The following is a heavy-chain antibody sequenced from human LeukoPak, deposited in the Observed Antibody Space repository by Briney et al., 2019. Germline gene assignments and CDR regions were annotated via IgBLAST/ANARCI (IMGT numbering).Heavy chain of an antibody. CDR1: GYTFTSYD. Sequence: ASVKVSCKASGYTFTSYDINWVRQATGQGLEWMGWMNPNSGNTGYAQKFQGRVTMTRNTSISTAYMELSRLGSDDTAVYYCARTDYYDSSGYYNYWGQGTLVTVSS. D-gene: IGHD3-22*01. V-gene: IGHV1-8*01. J-gene: IGHJ4*02. CDR3: ARTDYYDSSGYYNY. CDR2: MNPNSGNT.